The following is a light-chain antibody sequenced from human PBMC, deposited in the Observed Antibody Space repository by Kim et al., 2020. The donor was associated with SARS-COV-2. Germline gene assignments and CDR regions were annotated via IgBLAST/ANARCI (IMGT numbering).Light chain of an antibody. CDR2: AAS. Sequence: ASVGDRVTITSRGSRDIYNYLVWYRQKPGKVPQLLIYAASTLQSGVPSRFSGSGSGTDFSLTISNLQPEDVATYYCQKYNSAPWTFGQGTKVDIK. V-gene: IGKV1-27*01. CDR3: QKYNSAPWT. J-gene: IGKJ1*01. CDR1: RDIYNY.